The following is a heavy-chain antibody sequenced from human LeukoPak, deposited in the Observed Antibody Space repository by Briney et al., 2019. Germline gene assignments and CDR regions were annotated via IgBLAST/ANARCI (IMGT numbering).Heavy chain of an antibody. CDR1: GLTFSRYS. J-gene: IGHJ6*04. CDR3: AELGITMIGGV. D-gene: IGHD3-10*02. CDR2: ISSSGSTI. V-gene: IGHV3-48*04. Sequence: GGSLRLSCAASGLTFSRYSMNWVRQAPGKGLEWVSYISSSGSTIYYADSVKGRFTISRDNAKNSLYLQMNSLRAEDTAVYYCAELGITMIGGVWGKGTTVTISS.